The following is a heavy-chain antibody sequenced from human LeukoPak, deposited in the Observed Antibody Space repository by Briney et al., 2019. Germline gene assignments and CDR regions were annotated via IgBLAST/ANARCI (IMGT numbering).Heavy chain of an antibody. CDR1: GYTFTGYY. D-gene: IGHD1-14*01. CDR3: ARAETMLDAFDL. V-gene: IGHV1-2*02. Sequence: GASVKVSCKASGYTFTGYYMHWVRQAPGQGLEWMGWINPNSGGTNYAQKFQGRVTMTRDTSISTAYLELSRLRSDDTAMYFCARAETMLDAFDLWGQGTMVTVSS. CDR2: INPNSGGT. J-gene: IGHJ3*01.